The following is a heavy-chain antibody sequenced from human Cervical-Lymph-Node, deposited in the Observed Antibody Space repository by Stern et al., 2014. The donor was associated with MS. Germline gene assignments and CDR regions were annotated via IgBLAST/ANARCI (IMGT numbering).Heavy chain of an antibody. D-gene: IGHD6-19*01. CDR2: INPSGGST. V-gene: IGHV1-46*01. Sequence: QLVQSGAEVKKPGASVKVSCKASGYNFTIYYMHWVRQAPGKGLEWMGIINPSGGSTSYAQKFQGRVTMTRDTSTSTVYMELSSLRSEDTAVYYCAREVAGHRLGMMDVWGQGTTVTVSS. CDR1: GYNFTIYY. CDR3: AREVAGHRLGMMDV. J-gene: IGHJ6*02.